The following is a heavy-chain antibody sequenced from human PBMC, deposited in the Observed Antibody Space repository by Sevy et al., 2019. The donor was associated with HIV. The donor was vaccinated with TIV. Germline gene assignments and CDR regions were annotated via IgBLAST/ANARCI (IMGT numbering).Heavy chain of an antibody. J-gene: IGHJ5*01. D-gene: IGHD1-1*01. Sequence: GGSLRLSCVASGFTFRSFSMHWVRQAPGKGLEWVAAIWYDGRTERYADSVQGRYTMYRDNSKKALYLQMNSLRDEDTAIYYSARDAARVIVPTAGFDSWGQGTLVTVSS. CDR1: GFTFRSFS. CDR3: ARDAARVIVPTAGFDS. V-gene: IGHV3-33*01. CDR2: IWYDGRTE.